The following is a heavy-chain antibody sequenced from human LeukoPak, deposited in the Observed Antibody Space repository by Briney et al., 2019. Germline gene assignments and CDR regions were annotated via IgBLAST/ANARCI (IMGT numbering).Heavy chain of an antibody. V-gene: IGHV4-34*01. CDR3: ARQNFWSGYFDY. Sequence: PSETLSLTCTVSGGSISGYYWSWIRQPPGKGLEWIGEINHSGSTNYNPSLKSRVTISVDTSKNQFSLKLSSVTAADTAVYYCARQNFWSGYFDYWGQGTLVTVSS. CDR2: INHSGST. CDR1: GGSISGYY. D-gene: IGHD3-3*01. J-gene: IGHJ4*02.